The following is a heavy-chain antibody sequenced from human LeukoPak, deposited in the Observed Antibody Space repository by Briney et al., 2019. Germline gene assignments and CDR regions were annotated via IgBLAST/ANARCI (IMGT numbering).Heavy chain of an antibody. CDR3: ARGSITIFGVVIKGPFDY. CDR2: INHSGST. CDR1: DGSFSGYY. J-gene: IGHJ4*02. V-gene: IGHV4-34*01. D-gene: IGHD3-3*01. Sequence: SSETLSLTCAVYDGSFSGYYWSWIRQPPGKGLEWIGEINHSGSTNYNPSLKSRVTISVDTSKNQFSLKLSSVTAADTAVYYCARGSITIFGVVIKGPFDYWGQGTLVTVSS.